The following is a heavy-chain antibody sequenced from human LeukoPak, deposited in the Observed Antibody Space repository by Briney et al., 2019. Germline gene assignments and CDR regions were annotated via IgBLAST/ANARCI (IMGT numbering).Heavy chain of an antibody. Sequence: PGGSLRLSCAASGFPFCSYSMNWVRQAPGKGLEWVSSISSSSSYIYYADSVKGRFTISRDNAKNSLDLQMNSLRAEDTAVYYCATYSSLNRREFQYWGQGTLLTVSS. CDR3: ATYSSLNRREFQY. CDR2: ISSSSSYI. V-gene: IGHV3-21*01. J-gene: IGHJ1*01. CDR1: GFPFCSYS. D-gene: IGHD3-22*01.